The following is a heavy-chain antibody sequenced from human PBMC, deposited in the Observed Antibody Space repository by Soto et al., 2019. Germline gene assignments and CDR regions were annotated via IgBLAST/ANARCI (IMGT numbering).Heavy chain of an antibody. CDR2: FFYSENT. D-gene: IGHD3-3*01. J-gene: IGHJ4*02. V-gene: IGHV4-39*02. CDR3: VRGRGYSTGYFDY. Sequence: PSETLSLTCSVSGDSVTSDTYYWGWIRQPPGRGQEWIGYFFYSENTYYNPSLKSRVTISVDSSKNHFSLNLNSVTAADSAIYYCVRGRGYSTGYFDYWGQGSQVTVS. CDR1: GDSVTSDTYY.